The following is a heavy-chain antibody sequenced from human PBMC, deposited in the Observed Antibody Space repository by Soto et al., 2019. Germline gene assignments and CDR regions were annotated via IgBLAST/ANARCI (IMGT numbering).Heavy chain of an antibody. CDR1: GGSISSSTSY. J-gene: IGHJ4*02. CDR3: ARRSGSYYFDF. V-gene: IGHV4-39*01. Sequence: SETLSVTCTFTGGSISSSTSYGGWIRQPPGKGLEWIGSIYYSGSTYYNPSLKSRVTISVDTSKNQFSLKLSSVTAADTAVYYCARRSGSYYFDFWGQGTPVTVYS. CDR2: IYYSGST. D-gene: IGHD1-26*01.